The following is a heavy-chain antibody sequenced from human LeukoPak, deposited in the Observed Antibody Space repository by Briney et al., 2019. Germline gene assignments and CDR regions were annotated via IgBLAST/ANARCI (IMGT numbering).Heavy chain of an antibody. V-gene: IGHV3-21*01. J-gene: IGHJ3*02. CDR2: ISSSGSYI. D-gene: IGHD4-11*01. CDR1: GFTFSSYS. Sequence: PGGSLRLSCAASGFTFSSYSMNWVRQAPGKGLEWVSSISSSGSYIYYADSVKGRFTISRDNAKNSLYLQMNGLRAEDTAVYYCARDRVTRPSDAFDIWGQGTMVTVSS. CDR3: ARDRVTRPSDAFDI.